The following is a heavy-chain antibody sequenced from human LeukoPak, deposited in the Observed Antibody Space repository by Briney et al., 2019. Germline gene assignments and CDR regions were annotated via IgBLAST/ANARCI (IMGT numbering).Heavy chain of an antibody. CDR3: AKDHGSGSLWYFDL. D-gene: IGHD3-10*01. V-gene: IGHV3-48*03. J-gene: IGHJ2*01. Sequence: PGGSLRLSCTASGFTFSSYEMNWVRQAPGKGLEWVSYISSSGSTIYYADSVKGRFTISRDNAKNSLYLQMNSLRAEDTALYYCAKDHGSGSLWYFDLWGRGTLVTVSS. CDR1: GFTFSSYE. CDR2: ISSSGSTI.